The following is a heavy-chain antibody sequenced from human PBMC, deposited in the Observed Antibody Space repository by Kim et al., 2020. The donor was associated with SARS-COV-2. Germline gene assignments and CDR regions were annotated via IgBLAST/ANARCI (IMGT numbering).Heavy chain of an antibody. J-gene: IGHJ4*02. Sequence: ASVKVSCKASGYTFTGFAMNWVRQAPGQGLEWMGWLNTKTGNPTYAQGFTGRFVFSLDTSVNTAFLQISSLRAEDTAIYYCARDMTYYGSGTYYTMRPYDYWGQGTPVTVSS. CDR3: ARDMTYYGSGTYYTMRPYDY. V-gene: IGHV7-4-1*02. D-gene: IGHD3-10*01. CDR2: LNTKTGNP. CDR1: GYTFTGFA.